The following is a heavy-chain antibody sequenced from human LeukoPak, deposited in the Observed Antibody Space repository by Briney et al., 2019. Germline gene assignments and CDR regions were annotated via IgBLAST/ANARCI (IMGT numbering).Heavy chain of an antibody. V-gene: IGHV4-4*02. CDR1: GGSISSSNW. Sequence: KPSGTLSLTCAVSGGSISSSNWWSWVRQPPGKGLEWIGEIYHSGSTNYNPSLKSRVTISVDKSKNQFSLKLSSVAAADTAVYYCARDPQFIRHLSGKLDAFDIWGQGTMVTVSS. J-gene: IGHJ3*02. CDR2: IYHSGST. D-gene: IGHD3-10*01. CDR3: ARDPQFIRHLSGKLDAFDI.